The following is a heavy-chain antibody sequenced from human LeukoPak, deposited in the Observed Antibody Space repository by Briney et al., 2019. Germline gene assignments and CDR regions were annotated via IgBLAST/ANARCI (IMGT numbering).Heavy chain of an antibody. CDR2: IIPIFGTA. Sequence: PVKVSCKASGGTFSSYAISWVRQAPGQGLEWMGRIIPIFGTANYAQKFQGRVTITTDESTSTAYMELSSLRSEDTAVYYCAREARIAVAGAEFDYWGQGTLVTVSS. V-gene: IGHV1-69*05. CDR1: GGTFSSYA. CDR3: AREARIAVAGAEFDY. D-gene: IGHD6-19*01. J-gene: IGHJ4*02.